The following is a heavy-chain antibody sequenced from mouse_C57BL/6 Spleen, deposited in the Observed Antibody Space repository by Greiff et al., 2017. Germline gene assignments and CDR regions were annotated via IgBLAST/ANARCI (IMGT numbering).Heavy chain of an antibody. V-gene: IGHV14-2*01. CDR2: IDPEDGET. CDR3: VITTVVATNFDV. D-gene: IGHD1-1*01. CDR1: GFNIKDYY. Sequence: VHVKQSGAELVKPGASVKLSCTASGFNIKDYYMHWVKQRTEQGLEWIGRIDPEDGETKYAPKFQGKATITADTSSNTAYLQLSSLTSEDTAVYYCVITTVVATNFDVWGTGTTVTVSS. J-gene: IGHJ1*03.